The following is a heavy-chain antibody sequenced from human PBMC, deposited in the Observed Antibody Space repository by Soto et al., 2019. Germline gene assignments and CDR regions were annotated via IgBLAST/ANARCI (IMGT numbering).Heavy chain of an antibody. J-gene: IGHJ4*02. Sequence: SGPTLVNPTQTLTLTCTFSGFSLSTSGMCVSWIRQPPGKALEWLARIDWDDDKYYSTSLKTRLTISKDTSKNQVVLTMTNMDPVDTATYYCARIRNGGNSGGYFDYWGQGTLVTVSS. CDR2: IDWDDDK. CDR1: GFSLSTSGMC. V-gene: IGHV2-70*11. D-gene: IGHD2-21*02. CDR3: ARIRNGGNSGGYFDY.